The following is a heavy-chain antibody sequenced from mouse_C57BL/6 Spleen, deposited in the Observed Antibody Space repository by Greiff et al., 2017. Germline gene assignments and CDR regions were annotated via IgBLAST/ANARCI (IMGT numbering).Heavy chain of an antibody. CDR3: AREPITTVVAGDAMDY. CDR2: IYPGDGDT. V-gene: IGHV1-82*01. J-gene: IGHJ4*01. CDR1: GYAFSSSW. Sequence: ESGPELVKPGASVKISCKASGYAFSSSWMNWVKQRPGKGLEWIGRIYPGDGDTNYNGKFKGKATLTADKSSSTAYMQLSSLTSEDSAVYFCAREPITTVVAGDAMDYWGQGTSVTVSS. D-gene: IGHD1-1*01.